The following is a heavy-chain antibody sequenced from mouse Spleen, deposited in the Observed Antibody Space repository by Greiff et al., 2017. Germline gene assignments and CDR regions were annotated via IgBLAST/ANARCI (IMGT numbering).Heavy chain of an antibody. D-gene: IGHD2-4*01. CDR3: AGGGYYDYEFSY. CDR1: GYSFSDYN. Sequence: VQLKQSGPELVKSGASVKISCKASGYSFSDYNMNWVKQSNGKSLEWIGLINPNYGTTTYNQRFKGKATLTEDHAARTAYMQLNSLTSEDSAVYFCAGGGYYDYEFSYWGQGTLVTVSA. CDR2: INPNYGTT. V-gene: IGHV1-39*01. J-gene: IGHJ3*01.